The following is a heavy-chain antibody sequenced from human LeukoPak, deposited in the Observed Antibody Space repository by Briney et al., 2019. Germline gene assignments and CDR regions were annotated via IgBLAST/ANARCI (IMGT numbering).Heavy chain of an antibody. CDR2: IYYSGST. V-gene: IGHV4-39*02. D-gene: IGHD6-19*01. CDR1: GGSITNNNYY. Sequence: PSETLSLTCTVSGGSITNNNYYWGWIRQPPGKGLEWIGNIYYSGSTYQNTSLNSRVTISIDTSKNQFSLRLSSVTAADTAVYYCAREVAGTPWIDYWGQGTLVTVSS. CDR3: AREVAGTPWIDY. J-gene: IGHJ4*02.